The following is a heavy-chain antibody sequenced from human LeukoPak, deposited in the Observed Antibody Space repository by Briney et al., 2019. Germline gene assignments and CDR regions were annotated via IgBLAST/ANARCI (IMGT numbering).Heavy chain of an antibody. CDR3: ARVGDGYILGAFDI. CDR2: ISSSSSYI. J-gene: IGHJ3*02. D-gene: IGHD5-24*01. CDR1: GFTFSSYS. V-gene: IGHV3-21*01. Sequence: GGSLRLSCAASGFTFSSYSMNWVRPAPGNGLDCVSSISSSSSYIYYADSVKGRFTISRDNAKNSLYLQMNSLRAEDTAVYYCARVGDGYILGAFDIWGQGTMVTVSS.